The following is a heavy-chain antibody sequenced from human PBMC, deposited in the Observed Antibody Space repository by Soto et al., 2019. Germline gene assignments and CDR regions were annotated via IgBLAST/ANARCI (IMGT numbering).Heavy chain of an antibody. V-gene: IGHV4-34*01. Sequence: SETLSLTCAVYGGSFIGYYWSWSRQPPGKGLEWIGEINHSGSTNYNPSLKSRVTISVDTSKNQFSLKLSSVTAADTAVYYCARAEGRDTAMVPSNYWGQGALVTVSS. D-gene: IGHD5-18*01. CDR3: ARAEGRDTAMVPSNY. J-gene: IGHJ4*02. CDR2: INHSGST. CDR1: GGSFIGYY.